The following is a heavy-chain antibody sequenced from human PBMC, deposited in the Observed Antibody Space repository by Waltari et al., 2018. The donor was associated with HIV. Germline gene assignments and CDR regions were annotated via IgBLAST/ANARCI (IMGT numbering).Heavy chain of an antibody. CDR2: INQDGSEI. J-gene: IGHJ4*02. CDR3: AREGGRDCSGGTCYIDY. V-gene: IGHV3-7*01. CDR1: GFPFSRSW. Sequence: EVEVVESGGGLVQPGGSLRLSCAVSGFPFSRSWLSWVRQAPGKGLAWVANINQDGSEIYYVASVEGRFTISRDNSKNLLYLQMNSLRAEDTAVYYCAREGGRDCSGGTCYIDYWGQGTLVTVSS. D-gene: IGHD2-15*01.